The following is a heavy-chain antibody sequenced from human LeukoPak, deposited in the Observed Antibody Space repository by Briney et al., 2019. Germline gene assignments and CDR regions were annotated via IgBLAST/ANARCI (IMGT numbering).Heavy chain of an antibody. V-gene: IGHV1-8*01. CDR3: ARGTTRIAARPLGY. CDR2: MNPNSGNT. D-gene: IGHD6-6*01. Sequence: ASVKVSCKASGYTFTSYDINWVRQATGQGLEWMGWMNPNSGNTGYAQKFQGRVTMTRNTSISTAYMELSSLRSEDTAVYYCARGTTRIAARPLGYWGQEPWSPSPQ. J-gene: IGHJ4*01. CDR1: GYTFTSYD.